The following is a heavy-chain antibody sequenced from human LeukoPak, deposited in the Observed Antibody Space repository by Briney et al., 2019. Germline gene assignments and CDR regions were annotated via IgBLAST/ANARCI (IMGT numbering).Heavy chain of an antibody. CDR3: ARDSFRWELLRVFDY. Sequence: GASVKVSCKASGYTFTSYGISWVRQAPGQGLEWMGWIRAYNGNTNYAQKLQGRVTMTTDTSTSTAYMELRSLRSDDTAVYYCARDSFRWELLRVFDYWGQGTLVTVSS. D-gene: IGHD1-26*01. CDR2: IRAYNGNT. CDR1: GYTFTSYG. J-gene: IGHJ4*02. V-gene: IGHV1-18*01.